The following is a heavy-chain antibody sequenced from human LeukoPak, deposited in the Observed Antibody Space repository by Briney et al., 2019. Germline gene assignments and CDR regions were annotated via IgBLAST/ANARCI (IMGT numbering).Heavy chain of an antibody. V-gene: IGHV4-59*01. CDR3: ALGDCSSTSCYVLDY. CDR1: GGYISSYY. Sequence: SETLSLTCSVSGGYISSYYWSCIRQPPGKGLEWIGYIFNSGSTNYNPSLKSRVTISVDTSKNQFSLKLSSVTAADTAVYFCALGDCSSTSCYVLDYWGQGTLVTVSS. D-gene: IGHD2-2*01. J-gene: IGHJ4*02. CDR2: IFNSGST.